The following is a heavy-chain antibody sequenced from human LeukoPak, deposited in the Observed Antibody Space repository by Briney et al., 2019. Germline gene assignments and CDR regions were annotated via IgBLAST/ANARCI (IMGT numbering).Heavy chain of an antibody. CDR2: IRYDGSNK. CDR3: AKEGPNINWFDP. D-gene: IGHD2/OR15-2a*01. CDR1: GFTFSSYG. V-gene: IGHV3-30*02. Sequence: PGGSLRLSCAASGFTFSSYGMHWVRQAPGKGLEWVAFIRYDGSNKYYADSVKGRFTISRDNSKSTLYLQMNSPRAEDTAVYYCAKEGPNINWFDPWGQGTLVTVSS. J-gene: IGHJ5*02.